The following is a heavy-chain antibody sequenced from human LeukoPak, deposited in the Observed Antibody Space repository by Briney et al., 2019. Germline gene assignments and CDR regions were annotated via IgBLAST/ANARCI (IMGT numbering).Heavy chain of an antibody. Sequence: GGSLILSCAASGFIFSNYWMTWVRQAPGKGLEWVANIKRDGSDKYYVDSVKGRLTISRDTAKSSLYLQMNSLRAEDTAVYYCARLRAGDYFDYWGQGTLVTVSS. CDR2: IKRDGSDK. CDR1: GFIFSNYW. J-gene: IGHJ4*02. CDR3: ARLRAGDYFDY. V-gene: IGHV3-7*04. D-gene: IGHD6-19*01.